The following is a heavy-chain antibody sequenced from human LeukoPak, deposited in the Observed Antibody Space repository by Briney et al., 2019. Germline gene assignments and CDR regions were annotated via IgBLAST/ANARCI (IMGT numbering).Heavy chain of an antibody. CDR3: AVHGWYYAFDI. D-gene: IGHD6-19*01. J-gene: IGHJ3*02. Sequence: WVSYISSSGSTIYYADSVKGRFTISRDNAKNSLYLQMDSLRAEDMAVYYCAVHGWYYAFDIWGQGTMVTVSS. CDR2: ISSSGSTI. V-gene: IGHV3-48*03.